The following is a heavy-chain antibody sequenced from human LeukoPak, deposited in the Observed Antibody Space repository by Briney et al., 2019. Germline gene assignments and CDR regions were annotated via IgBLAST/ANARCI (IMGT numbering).Heavy chain of an antibody. Sequence: ASETLSLTCAVSGVSIRSAGYSYYWIRQYSGKGLEWIGHIYYSGSPSYNPSLKSRVTISMDTSKNHFSLNLTSVTAADTAVYFCARDGATGVFETWGQGTLVAVSS. V-gene: IGHV4-31*11. D-gene: IGHD3-3*01. CDR1: GVSIRSAGYS. CDR2: IYYSGSP. J-gene: IGHJ5*02. CDR3: ARDGATGVFET.